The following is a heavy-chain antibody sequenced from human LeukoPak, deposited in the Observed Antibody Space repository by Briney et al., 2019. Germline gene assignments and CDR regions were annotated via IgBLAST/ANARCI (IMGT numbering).Heavy chain of an antibody. Sequence: EALNISYKGSGYSFTIYWISWVRQMPGKGGEGMGRIDPSDSYTNYIPSFQGHVTISADKSISTAYLQWSSLKASDTAMYYCLRGDGGGSLGDYWGQGTLVTVSS. CDR3: LRGDGGGSLGDY. D-gene: IGHD3-16*01. V-gene: IGHV5-10-1*01. J-gene: IGHJ4*02. CDR1: GYSFTIYW. CDR2: IDPSDSYT.